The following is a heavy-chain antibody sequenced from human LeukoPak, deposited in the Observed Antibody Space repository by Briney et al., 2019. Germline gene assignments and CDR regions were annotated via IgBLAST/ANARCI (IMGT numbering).Heavy chain of an antibody. V-gene: IGHV4-4*09. J-gene: IGHJ2*01. Sequence: SETLSLTCTVSSGSVSSYYWSWIRQPPGKGLEWIGYIYSSENTKYNSSLESRVTMSVDTSKNQFFLKLSSVTAADTAVYYCARFHSGPSGWYVLWYFDLWGRGTLVTVSS. CDR2: IYSSENT. CDR1: SGSVSSYY. CDR3: ARFHSGPSGWYVLWYFDL. D-gene: IGHD6-19*01.